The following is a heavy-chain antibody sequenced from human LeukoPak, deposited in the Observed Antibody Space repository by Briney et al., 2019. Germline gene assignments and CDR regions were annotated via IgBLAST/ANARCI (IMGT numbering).Heavy chain of an antibody. Sequence: GGSLRLSCAAPGFTFSSYWMTWVRQAPGKGLEWVANIKEDGSENYYVDSVKGRFTISRDNAKNSLYLQMNSLRAEDTAVYYCARSFTSPNWFDPWGQGTLVTVSS. CDR1: GFTFSSYW. D-gene: IGHD2-2*01. J-gene: IGHJ5*02. CDR3: ARSFTSPNWFDP. CDR2: IKEDGSEN. V-gene: IGHV3-7*04.